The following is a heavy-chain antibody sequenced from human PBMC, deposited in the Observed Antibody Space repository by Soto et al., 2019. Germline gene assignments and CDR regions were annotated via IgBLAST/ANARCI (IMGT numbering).Heavy chain of an antibody. CDR3: ARVDTVTTWNYYYYYMDV. J-gene: IGHJ6*03. CDR2: MNPNSGNT. D-gene: IGHD4-4*01. CDR1: GYTFTSYD. Sequence: ASVKVSCKASGYTFTSYDINLVRQATGQGLEWMGWMNPNSGNTGYAQKFQGRVTMTRNTSISTAYMELSSLRSEDTAVYYCARVDTVTTWNYYYYYMDVWGKGTTVTVSS. V-gene: IGHV1-8*01.